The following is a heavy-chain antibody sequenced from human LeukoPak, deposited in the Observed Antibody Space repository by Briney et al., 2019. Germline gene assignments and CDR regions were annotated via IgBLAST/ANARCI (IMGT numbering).Heavy chain of an antibody. J-gene: IGHJ4*02. CDR2: ISSSSSYI. V-gene: IGHV3-21*01. Sequence: GGSLRLSCAASGFTFSSYSMNWVRQAPGKGLEWVSSISSSSSYIYYADSVKGRLTISRDNAKNSLYLQMNSLRAEDTAVYYCARTDTAMVTGYFDYWGQGTLVTVSS. CDR1: GFTFSSYS. CDR3: ARTDTAMVTGYFDY. D-gene: IGHD5-18*01.